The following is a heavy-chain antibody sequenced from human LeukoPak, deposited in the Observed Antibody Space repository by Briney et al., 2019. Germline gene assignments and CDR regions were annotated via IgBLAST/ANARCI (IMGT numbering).Heavy chain of an antibody. CDR2: MYNRGST. Sequence: SETLSLTCTVSGDSISNYYWSWIRQSPGKELEWIGYMYNRGSTIYNPSLKSRVTISTDTSKNQFSLRLTSVTSADTAVYYCARAEKAVTGTLDYWGQGTLITVSS. J-gene: IGHJ4*02. CDR3: ARAEKAVTGTLDY. V-gene: IGHV4-59*01. D-gene: IGHD6-19*01. CDR1: GDSISNYY.